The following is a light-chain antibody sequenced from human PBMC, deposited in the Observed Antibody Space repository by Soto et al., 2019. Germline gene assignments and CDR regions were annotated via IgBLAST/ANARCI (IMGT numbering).Light chain of an antibody. Sequence: DIQMTQSPSSLSASVGDRVTITCRASQTISSYLNWYQQKPGKAPKVLIYTASNLQSGVPSRFSGSGSGTDFTLTISSLQPEDSATYYCQQRFITAWTFGPGTKVEIK. V-gene: IGKV1-39*01. CDR2: TAS. J-gene: IGKJ1*01. CDR1: QTISSY. CDR3: QQRFITAWT.